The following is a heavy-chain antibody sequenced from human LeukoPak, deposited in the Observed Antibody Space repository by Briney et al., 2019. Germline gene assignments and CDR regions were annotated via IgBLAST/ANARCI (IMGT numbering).Heavy chain of an antibody. J-gene: IGHJ3*02. CDR3: ARGGSPPEALGDTFGI. Sequence: GGSLRLSCAASGFTFSSYWMHWVRQAPGKGLVWVSRINSDGSTTTYADSVKGRFTISRDNAKNTLYLQMNSLRAEDTAVYYCARGGSPPEALGDTFGIWGQGTMVTVSS. D-gene: IGHD1-26*01. CDR1: GFTFSSYW. V-gene: IGHV3-74*01. CDR2: INSDGSTT.